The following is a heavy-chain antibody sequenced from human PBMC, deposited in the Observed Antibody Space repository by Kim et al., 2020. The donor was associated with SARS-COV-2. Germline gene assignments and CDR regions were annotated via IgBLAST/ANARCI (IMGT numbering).Heavy chain of an antibody. J-gene: IGHJ4*02. V-gene: IGHV4-4*07. CDR3: VSALGH. CDR2: YTSGRT. D-gene: IGHD3-16*02. Sequence: YTSGRTNYNTTLQSRVTMSVDMSKNQFSLKLSSVTAADTAVYYCVSALGHWGQGTLVTVSS.